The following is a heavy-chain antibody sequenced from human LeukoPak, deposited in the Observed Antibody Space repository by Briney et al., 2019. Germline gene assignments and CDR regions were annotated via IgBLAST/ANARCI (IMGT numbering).Heavy chain of an antibody. CDR3: AREDTAMAYFDY. J-gene: IGHJ4*02. Sequence: SETLSLTCAVYGGSFSGYYWSWIRQPPGKGLEWIGEINHSGSTNYNPSLKSRVTISVDTSRNQFSLKLSSVTAADTAVYYCAREDTAMAYFDYWGQGALVTVAS. V-gene: IGHV4-34*01. CDR2: INHSGST. CDR1: GGSFSGYY. D-gene: IGHD5-18*01.